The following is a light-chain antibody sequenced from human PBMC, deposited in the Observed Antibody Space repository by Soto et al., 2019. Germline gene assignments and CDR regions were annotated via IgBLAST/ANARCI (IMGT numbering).Light chain of an antibody. CDR2: GAS. Sequence: EIVLTQSPGTLSLSPGERATLSCRASQSVSSTYLAWYQQKPGQAPRLLIYGASSRATGISDRFSGSASGTDFTLSINRLEPEEVAIYYWQQYGDSRTFGQGTKLEIK. V-gene: IGKV3-20*01. CDR3: QQYGDSRT. J-gene: IGKJ2*01. CDR1: QSVSSTY.